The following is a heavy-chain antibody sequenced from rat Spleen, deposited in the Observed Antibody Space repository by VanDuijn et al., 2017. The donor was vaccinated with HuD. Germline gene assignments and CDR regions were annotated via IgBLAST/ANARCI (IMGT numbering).Heavy chain of an antibody. CDR3: TTGNSGYPFAY. J-gene: IGHJ3*01. V-gene: IGHV5-7*01. CDR2: ISYDGSST. D-gene: IGHD4-3*01. CDR1: GFTFSDYN. Sequence: EVQLVESGGGLVQPGRSLKLSCAASGFTFSDYNMAWVRQAPKKGLEWVATISYDGSSTYYRDSVKGRFTISRDNAKSSLYLQMDSLRSEDTATYYCTTGNSGYPFAYWGQGTLVTVSS.